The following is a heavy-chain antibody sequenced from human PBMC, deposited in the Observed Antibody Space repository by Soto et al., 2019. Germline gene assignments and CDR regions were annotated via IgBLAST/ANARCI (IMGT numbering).Heavy chain of an antibody. Sequence: ASVKVSCKASGYTFTSYDINWVRQATGQGLEWMGWMNPNSGNTGYAQEFQGRVTMTRSTSISTAYMDLSSLRSDDTAVYYCARGDTMVRGGWVLPRDPFDYWGQGTLVTVSS. CDR1: GYTFTSYD. V-gene: IGHV1-8*01. D-gene: IGHD3-10*01. CDR2: MNPNSGNT. J-gene: IGHJ4*02. CDR3: ARGDTMVRGGWVLPRDPFDY.